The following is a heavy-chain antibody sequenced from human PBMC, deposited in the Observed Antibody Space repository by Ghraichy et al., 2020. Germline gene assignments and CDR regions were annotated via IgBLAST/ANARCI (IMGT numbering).Heavy chain of an antibody. D-gene: IGHD3-3*01. Sequence: GGSLRLSCAASGFTFRKYGISWVRQAPGKGLEWVSSLSGSGVSTYYADSVKGRFTISSDNSKNLLYLQMSSLRAEDTAVYYCAKDRGDYSDFRFDPWGQGTLVTVSS. J-gene: IGHJ5*02. CDR1: GFTFRKYG. CDR3: AKDRGDYSDFRFDP. CDR2: LSGSGVST. V-gene: IGHV3-23*01.